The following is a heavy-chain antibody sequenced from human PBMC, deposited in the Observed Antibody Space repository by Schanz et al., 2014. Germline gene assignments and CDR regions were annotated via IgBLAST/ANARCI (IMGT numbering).Heavy chain of an antibody. D-gene: IGHD3-10*01. CDR3: ARANYRRKINFDY. CDR1: GFDFNSYS. CDR2: ISSSSSYI. Sequence: EVRLVESGGGLVQPGGSLRLSCEASGFDFNSYSMNWVRQAPGKGLEWVSSISSSSSYIYYADSVKGRFTMSRDNSKNTLYLQLNSLRAEDTAVYYCARANYRRKINFDYWGRGTLVTVSS. J-gene: IGHJ4*02. V-gene: IGHV3-21*02.